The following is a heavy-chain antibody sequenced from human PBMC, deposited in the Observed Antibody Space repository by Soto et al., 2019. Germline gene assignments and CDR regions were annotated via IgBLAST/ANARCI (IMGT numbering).Heavy chain of an antibody. D-gene: IGHD2-15*01. V-gene: IGHV3-48*03. CDR2: IGFSGSPI. Sequence: VQLVESGGGLVQPGGSLRLSCAASGFTFSSYHVNWVRQAPGKGLEWVSHIGFSGSPIYYADSVKGRFTISRDNAKNSLSLQMSSLTAEDTAVYFCASQEEGGHWYFDLWGRGTLVTVSS. CDR3: ASQEEGGHWYFDL. J-gene: IGHJ2*01. CDR1: GFTFSSYH.